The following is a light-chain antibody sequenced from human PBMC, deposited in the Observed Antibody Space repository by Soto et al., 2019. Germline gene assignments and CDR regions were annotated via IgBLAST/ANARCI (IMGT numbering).Light chain of an antibody. Sequence: ETVLTQSPGTLSLSPGERATLSCRASQSVSSSYLAWYQQKPGQAPRLLIYGASSRATGFPDRFSGSGSGTDFTLTISRLEPEDFAVYYCQQYGRSPPSWTFGQGTKVEIK. CDR3: QQYGRSPPSWT. CDR1: QSVSSSY. CDR2: GAS. V-gene: IGKV3-20*01. J-gene: IGKJ1*01.